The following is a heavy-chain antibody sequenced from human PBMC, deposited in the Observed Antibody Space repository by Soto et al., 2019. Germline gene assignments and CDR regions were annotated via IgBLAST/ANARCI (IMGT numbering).Heavy chain of an antibody. CDR3: HRSSGSITIFGVVRGLNGMDV. Sequence: QLQLQESGPGLVKPSETLSLTCTVSGGSISSSSYYWGWIRQPPGKGLEWIGSIYYSGSTYYNPSLKSRVTISVDTSKNQFSLKLSSVTAADTAVYYCHRSSGSITIFGVVRGLNGMDVWGQGTTVTVSS. D-gene: IGHD3-3*01. V-gene: IGHV4-39*01. CDR1: GGSISSSSYY. J-gene: IGHJ6*02. CDR2: IYYSGST.